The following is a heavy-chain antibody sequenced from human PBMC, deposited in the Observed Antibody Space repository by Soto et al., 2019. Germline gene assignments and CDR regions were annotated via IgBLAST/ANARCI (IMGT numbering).Heavy chain of an antibody. Sequence: GASVKVSCKASGGTFSSYAISWVRQAPGQGLEWMGGIIPIFGTANYAQKFQGRVTITADKSTSTAYMELSSLRSEDTAVYYCARGGVGATLEYFDYWGQGTLVTVSS. V-gene: IGHV1-69*06. J-gene: IGHJ4*02. CDR1: GGTFSSYA. CDR3: ARGGVGATLEYFDY. D-gene: IGHD1-26*01. CDR2: IIPIFGTA.